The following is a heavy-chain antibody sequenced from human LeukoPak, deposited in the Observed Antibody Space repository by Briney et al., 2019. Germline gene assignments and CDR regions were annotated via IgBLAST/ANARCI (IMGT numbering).Heavy chain of an antibody. J-gene: IGHJ4*02. Sequence: GGSLRLSCAASGFTFSSYAMGWVRQAPGKGLEWVSAISGSGGSTYYADSVKGRFTISRDNSKNTLYLQMNSLRAEDTAVYYCAKVLSITIFGVVPFDYWGQGTLVTVSS. CDR3: AKVLSITIFGVVPFDY. CDR2: ISGSGGST. D-gene: IGHD3-3*01. V-gene: IGHV3-23*01. CDR1: GFTFSSYA.